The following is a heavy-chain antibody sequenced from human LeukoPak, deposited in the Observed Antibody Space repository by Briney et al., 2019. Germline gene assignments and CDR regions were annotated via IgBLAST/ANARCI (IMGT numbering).Heavy chain of an antibody. V-gene: IGHV3-23*01. CDR2: ISGSGGST. CDR3: AKGIAVAGSIFDY. D-gene: IGHD6-19*01. CDR1: GFTFSSYG. Sequence: QSGGSLRLSCAASGFTFSSYGMSWVRQAPGKGLEWVSAISGSGGSTYYADSVKGRFTISRDNSKNTLYLQMNSLRAEDTAVYYCAKGIAVAGSIFDYWGQGTLVTVSS. J-gene: IGHJ4*02.